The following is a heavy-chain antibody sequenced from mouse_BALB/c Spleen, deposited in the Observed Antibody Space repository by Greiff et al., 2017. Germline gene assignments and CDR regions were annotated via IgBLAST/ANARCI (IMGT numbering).Heavy chain of an antibody. D-gene: IGHD1-1*01. CDR3: ARDNYWDYFDY. Sequence: DVQLVESGGGLVQPGGSLRLSCATSGFTFTDYYMSWVRQPPGKALEWLGFIRNKANGYTTEYSASVKGRFTISRDNSQSILYLQMNTLRAEDSATYYCARDNYWDYFDYWGQGTTLTVSS. CDR2: IRNKANGYTT. J-gene: IGHJ2*01. V-gene: IGHV7-3*02. CDR1: GFTFTDYY.